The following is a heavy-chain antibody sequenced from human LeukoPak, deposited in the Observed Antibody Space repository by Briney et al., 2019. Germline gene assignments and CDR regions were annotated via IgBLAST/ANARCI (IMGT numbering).Heavy chain of an antibody. CDR3: AKAGPGTMTFDAFDI. Sequence: PSETLSLTCAVYGGSFSGYYWSWIRQPPGKGLEWVSTISASGERTYHADSVRGRFTISRDNSKNTLHLQMNSLRADDTAVYYCAKAGPGTMTFDAFDIWGQGTVVTVSS. CDR2: ISASGERT. D-gene: IGHD3-22*01. V-gene: IGHV3-23*01. CDR1: GGSFSGYY. J-gene: IGHJ3*02.